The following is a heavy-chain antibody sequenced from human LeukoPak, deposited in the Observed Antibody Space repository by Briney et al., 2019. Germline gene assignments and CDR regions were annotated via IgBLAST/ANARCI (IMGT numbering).Heavy chain of an antibody. J-gene: IGHJ4*02. CDR3: AKDWGVVVVAATYFDY. Sequence: GRSLRLSCAASGFTFSSYGMHWVRQAPGKGLEWGAVISYDGSNKYYADSVKGRFTISRDNSKNTLYLQMNSLRAEDTAVYYCAKDWGVVVVAATYFDYWGQGTLVTVSS. V-gene: IGHV3-30*18. CDR2: ISYDGSNK. D-gene: IGHD2-15*01. CDR1: GFTFSSYG.